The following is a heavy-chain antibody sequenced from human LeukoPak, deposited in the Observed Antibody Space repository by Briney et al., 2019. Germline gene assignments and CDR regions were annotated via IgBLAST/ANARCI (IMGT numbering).Heavy chain of an antibody. CDR3: ARDRSSSSPRFRSYYYYGMDV. V-gene: IGHV1-69*13. J-gene: IGHJ6*02. D-gene: IGHD6-6*01. CDR1: GGTFSSYA. Sequence: SVKVSCKASGGTFSSYAISWVRQAPGQGLEWMGGIIPIFGTANYAQKFQGRVTITANESTSTAYMELSSLRSEDTAVYYCARDRSSSSPRFRSYYYYGMDVWGQGTTVTVSS. CDR2: IIPIFGTA.